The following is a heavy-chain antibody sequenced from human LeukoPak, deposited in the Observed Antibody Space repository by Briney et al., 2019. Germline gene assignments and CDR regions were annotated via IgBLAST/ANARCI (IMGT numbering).Heavy chain of an antibody. D-gene: IGHD3-10*01. CDR3: ARVVGYYGSGSLSRYYYYYYMDV. V-gene: IGHV4-39*07. J-gene: IGHJ6*03. Sequence: PSETLSLTCTVSGDSISSSSSYWGWIRQPPGEGLEWIGSIYYSGSTYYNPSLKSRVTISVDTSKNQFSLKLSSVTAADTAVYYCARVVGYYGSGSLSRYYYYYYMDVWGKGTTVTVSS. CDR2: IYYSGST. CDR1: GDSISSSSSY.